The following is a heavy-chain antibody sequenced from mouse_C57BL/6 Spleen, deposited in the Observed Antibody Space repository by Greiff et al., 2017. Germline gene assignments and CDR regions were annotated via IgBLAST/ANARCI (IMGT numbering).Heavy chain of an antibody. CDR3: ARNYGNSFAY. CDR1: GYAFSSSW. Sequence: QVQLQQSGPELVKPGASVKISCKASGYAFSSSWMNWVKQRPGKGLEWIGRIYPGDGDTNYNGKFKGKATLTADKASSTAYRQLSSLTSEDSAVYFCARNYGNSFAYWGQGTLVTVSA. J-gene: IGHJ3*01. D-gene: IGHD2-1*01. CDR2: IYPGDGDT. V-gene: IGHV1-82*01.